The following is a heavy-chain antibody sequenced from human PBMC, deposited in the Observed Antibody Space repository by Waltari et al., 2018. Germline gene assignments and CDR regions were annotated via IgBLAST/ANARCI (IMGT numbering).Heavy chain of an antibody. CDR2: IYYSGST. CDR1: GGSISSHY. CDR3: ARRGSTGAPYEDGMDV. V-gene: IGHV4-59*11. Sequence: QVQLQESGPGLVKPSETLSLTCTVSGGSISSHYWSWIRQPPGKGLEWIGYIYYSGSTNYNPSLKSRVTISVDTSKNQFSLTLSSVTAADTAVYYCARRGSTGAPYEDGMDVWGQGTTVTVSS. J-gene: IGHJ6*02. D-gene: IGHD7-27*01.